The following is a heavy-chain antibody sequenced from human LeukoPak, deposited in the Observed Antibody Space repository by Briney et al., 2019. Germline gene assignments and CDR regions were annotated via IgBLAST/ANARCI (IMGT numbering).Heavy chain of an antibody. CDR2: IWYDGSNK. J-gene: IGHJ4*02. CDR1: GFTFSSYG. D-gene: IGHD5-24*01. Sequence: GRSLRLSCAASGFTFSSYGMHWVRQAPGKGLEWVAVIWYDGSNKYYADSVKGRFTISRDNSKNTLYLQMNSLRAEDTAVYYCARDTVEMATINRLALDYWGQGTLVTVSS. V-gene: IGHV3-33*01. CDR3: ARDTVEMATINRLALDY.